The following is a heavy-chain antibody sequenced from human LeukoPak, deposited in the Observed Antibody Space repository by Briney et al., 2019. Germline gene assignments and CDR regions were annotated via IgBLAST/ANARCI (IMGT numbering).Heavy chain of an antibody. J-gene: IGHJ4*02. CDR3: VKGHDSSGYYLSYFDY. CDR1: GFTFSSYA. Sequence: PEGSLRLSCSASGFTFSSYAMHWVRQAPGKGLEYVSTISSNGGTTYYADSVKGRFTISRDNSKNTLYLQMSSLRAEDTAVYYCVKGHDSSGYYLSYFDYWGQGALVTVSS. CDR2: ISSNGGTT. D-gene: IGHD3-22*01. V-gene: IGHV3-64D*09.